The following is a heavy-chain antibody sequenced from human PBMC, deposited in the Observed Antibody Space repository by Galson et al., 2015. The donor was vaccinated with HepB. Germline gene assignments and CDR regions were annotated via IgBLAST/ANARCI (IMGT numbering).Heavy chain of an antibody. CDR3: VKDQVAAPTYYYYGMDV. D-gene: IGHD6-13*01. J-gene: IGHJ6*02. CDR2: ISSNGGST. V-gene: IGHV3-64D*06. CDR1: GFTFSSYA. Sequence: SLRLSCAASGFTFSSYAMHWVRQAPGKGLEYVSAISSNGGSTYYADSVKGRFTISRDNSKNTLYLQMSSLRAEDTAVYYCVKDQVAAPTYYYYGMDVWGQGTTVTVSS.